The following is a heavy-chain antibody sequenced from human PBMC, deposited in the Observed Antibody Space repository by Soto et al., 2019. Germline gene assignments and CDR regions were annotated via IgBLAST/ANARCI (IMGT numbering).Heavy chain of an antibody. V-gene: IGHV3-66*01. CDR2: IYRGGDT. D-gene: IGHD3-9*01. Sequence: LRLSCVVSGFTVSYNYWTWVRQAPGKGLEWVSTIYRGGDTFYADSVKGRVTISRDNSKNILYLEMNTLRADDTGVYYCAKEKGVSPSGLKFSSYGLDVWGQGTTVTVSS. CDR1: GFTVSYNY. J-gene: IGHJ6*02. CDR3: AKEKGVSPSGLKFSSYGLDV.